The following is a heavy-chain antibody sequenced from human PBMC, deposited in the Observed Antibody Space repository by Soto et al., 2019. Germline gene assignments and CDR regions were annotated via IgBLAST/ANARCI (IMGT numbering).Heavy chain of an antibody. J-gene: IGHJ5*02. D-gene: IGHD6-13*01. V-gene: IGHV3-9*01. CDR1: GFTFDDYA. CDR3: AKGGSAALISAAGTGNWFDP. Sequence: EVHLVESGGGLVQPGRSLKLSCVASGFTFDDYAMYWVRQAPGKGPEWVSGISWSGTNIAYADSVKGRFTTSRDNAKNTLYLQMNSLRADDTALYYCAKGGSAALISAAGTGNWFDPWGQGSLVTVSS. CDR2: ISWSGTNI.